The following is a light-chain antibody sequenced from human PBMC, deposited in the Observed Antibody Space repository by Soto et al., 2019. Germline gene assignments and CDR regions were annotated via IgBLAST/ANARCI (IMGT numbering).Light chain of an antibody. Sequence: DSPLTQSPSPLSAYVGDRVTITCRASQSISSWLAWYQQKPGKAPKLLIFDASSLESGTPSRFSGRRSGTQFTLTINGLQPDDFATYYCQKYDNYQPLTFGRGDQGGYQ. CDR3: QKYDNYQPLT. V-gene: IGKV1-5*01. CDR2: DAS. J-gene: IGKJ3*01. CDR1: QSISSW.